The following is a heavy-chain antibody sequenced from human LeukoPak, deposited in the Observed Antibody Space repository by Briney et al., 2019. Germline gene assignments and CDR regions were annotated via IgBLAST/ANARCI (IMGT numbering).Heavy chain of an antibody. CDR1: GFTFSTYI. CDR3: AKGAIYYGSGSFDH. J-gene: IGHJ4*02. V-gene: IGHV3-21*04. Sequence: GGSLRLSCAASGFTFSTYIMNWVRQAPGKGLEWVSSISTGSNYIYYADSVKGRFTISRDNAKNSLYLQMNSLRAEDTATYYCAKGAIYYGSGSFDHWGQGTLVTVSS. D-gene: IGHD3-10*01. CDR2: ISTGSNYI.